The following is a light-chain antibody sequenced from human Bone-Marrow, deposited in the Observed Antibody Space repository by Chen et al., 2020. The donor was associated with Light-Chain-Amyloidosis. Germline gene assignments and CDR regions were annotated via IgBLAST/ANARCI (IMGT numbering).Light chain of an antibody. CDR1: SSDVGAYNF. V-gene: IGLV2-14*01. J-gene: IGLJ2*01. CDR2: EVS. Sequence: QSALTQPASVSGSPGPSITISCTGTSSDVGAYNFVSWYQQNPGKVPNLLIYEVSYRPSGVSNRFSGSKSGNTASLTISGLQAEDEADYYCSAYTRSNTRVFGGGTKLTVI. CDR3: SAYTRSNTRV.